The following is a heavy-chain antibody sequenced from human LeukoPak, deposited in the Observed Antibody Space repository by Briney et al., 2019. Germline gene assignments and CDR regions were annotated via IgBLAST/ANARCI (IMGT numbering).Heavy chain of an antibody. CDR1: GFTFSTYN. J-gene: IGHJ4*02. CDR3: ARDSKILTIFGVDPDY. Sequence: GGSLRLSCAASGFTFSTYNMNWVRQAPGKGLEWISYISSSSSTTDYADSVKGRFTISRDNAKNSLYLQMNGLRVEDTAVYYCARDSKILTIFGVDPDYWGQGTLVTVSS. CDR2: ISSSSSTT. V-gene: IGHV3-48*04. D-gene: IGHD3-3*01.